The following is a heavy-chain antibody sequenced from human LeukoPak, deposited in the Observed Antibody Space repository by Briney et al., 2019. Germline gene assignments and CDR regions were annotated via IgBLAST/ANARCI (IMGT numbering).Heavy chain of an antibody. V-gene: IGHV1-46*01. J-gene: IGHJ1*01. Sequence: ASVKVSCKASGYTFTSYYMHWVRQAPGQGLEWMGIINPGDGSTSYTQKFQGRVTMTRDTSTSTAFLDLSSLRSEDTAVYYCATAPYSSGSFQHWGQGTLVTVSS. CDR2: INPGDGST. D-gene: IGHD3-22*01. CDR3: ATAPYSSGSFQH. CDR1: GYTFTSYY.